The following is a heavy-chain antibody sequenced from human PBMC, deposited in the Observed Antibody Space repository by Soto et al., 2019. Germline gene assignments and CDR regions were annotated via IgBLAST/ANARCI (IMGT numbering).Heavy chain of an antibody. V-gene: IGHV3-11*01. CDR1: GFTFSDYY. CDR2: ISSSGSTI. J-gene: IGHJ5*02. CDR3: ARVRSSSWILGGWFDP. D-gene: IGHD6-13*01. Sequence: GGSLRLSCAASGFTFSDYYMSWIRQAPGKGLEWVSYISSSGSTIYYADSVKGRFTISRDNAKNSLYLQMNSLRAEDTAVYYCARVRSSSWILGGWFDPWGQGTLVTVSS.